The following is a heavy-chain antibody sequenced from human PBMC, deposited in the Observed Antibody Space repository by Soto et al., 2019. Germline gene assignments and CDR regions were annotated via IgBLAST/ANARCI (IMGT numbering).Heavy chain of an antibody. D-gene: IGHD2-2*01. CDR2: ISAYNGNT. CDR3: ASCCSSTSCHPNHGMDV. J-gene: IGHJ6*02. Sequence: QVQLVQSGAEVKKPGASVKVSCKASGYTFTSYGISWVRQAPGQGLEWMGWISAYNGNTNYAQKLQGRVTMTTDTPTSTAYMELRSLRSDDTAVYYCASCCSSTSCHPNHGMDVWGQGTTVTVSS. CDR1: GYTFTSYG. V-gene: IGHV1-18*01.